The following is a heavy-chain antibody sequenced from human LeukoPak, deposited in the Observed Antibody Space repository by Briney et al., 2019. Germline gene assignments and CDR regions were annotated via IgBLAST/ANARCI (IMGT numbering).Heavy chain of an antibody. V-gene: IGHV3-48*01. J-gene: IGHJ4*02. CDR1: GFTFSSYS. CDR2: ITTRSAT. Sequence: PGGSLRLSCAASGFTFSSYSMNWVRQAPGKGLEWVSYITTRSATYYTDSVKGRFTISRDNSKNTLYLQMNSLRAEDTAVYYCARAPVLRFLEWLFSGFDYWGQGTLVTVSS. CDR3: ARAPVLRFLEWLFSGFDY. D-gene: IGHD3-3*01.